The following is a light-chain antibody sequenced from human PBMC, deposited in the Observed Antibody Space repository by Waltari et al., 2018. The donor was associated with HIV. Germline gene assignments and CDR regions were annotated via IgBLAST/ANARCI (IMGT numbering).Light chain of an antibody. CDR1: SGRSYY. CDR2: GEN. Sequence: SSELAQDPAVSVALGQTVRITCQGDSGRSYYASWYQQKPGQAPVLVVYGENNRPSGIPSRFSGSSSGNTASLTIAGAQAEDEADYYCNSRDSSGHWFFGGGTKVTVL. CDR3: NSRDSSGHWF. V-gene: IGLV3-19*01. J-gene: IGLJ3*02.